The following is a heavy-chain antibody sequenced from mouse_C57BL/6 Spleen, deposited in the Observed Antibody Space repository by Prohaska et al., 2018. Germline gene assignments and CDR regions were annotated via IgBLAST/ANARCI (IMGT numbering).Heavy chain of an antibody. CDR1: GFNIKDYY. V-gene: IGHV14-2*01. CDR2: IYPEDGET. J-gene: IGHJ1*03. D-gene: IGHD1-1*01. CDR3: ARPYYGSSYWYFDV. Sequence: EVQLQQSGAELVKPGASVKLSCTASGFNIKDYYMHWVKQRTEQGLEWIGRIYPEDGETKYAPKVQGKATITADTSSNTAYLQLSSLTSEDTAVYYCARPYYGSSYWYFDVWGTGTTVTVSS.